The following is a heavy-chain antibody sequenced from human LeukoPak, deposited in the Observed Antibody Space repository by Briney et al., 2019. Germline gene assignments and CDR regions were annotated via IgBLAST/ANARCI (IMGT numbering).Heavy chain of an antibody. V-gene: IGHV3-30*18. Sequence: GGSLRLSCAASGFTFSNYGMHWVRQAPGKGLEWVAVISYDGSNKYYVDSVKGRFTISRDNAKNTLYLQMNSLRGEDTAVYYCAKDSALYGSSWYSPHFDYWGQGTLVTVSS. D-gene: IGHD6-13*01. J-gene: IGHJ4*02. CDR2: ISYDGSNK. CDR3: AKDSALYGSSWYSPHFDY. CDR1: GFTFSNYG.